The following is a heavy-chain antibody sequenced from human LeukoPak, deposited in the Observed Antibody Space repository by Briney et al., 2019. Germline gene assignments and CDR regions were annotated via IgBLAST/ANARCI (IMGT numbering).Heavy chain of an antibody. CDR2: ISSSSSTI. J-gene: IGHJ3*02. D-gene: IGHD6-13*01. Sequence: GGSLRLSCAASGFTFSSYSMNWVRQALGKGLEWVTYISSSSSTIYYADSVKGRFTISRDNAKNSLYLQMNSLRAEDAAVYYCASPYSSSWFDAFAIWGQGTMVTVSS. CDR3: ASPYSSSWFDAFAI. CDR1: GFTFSSYS. V-gene: IGHV3-48*01.